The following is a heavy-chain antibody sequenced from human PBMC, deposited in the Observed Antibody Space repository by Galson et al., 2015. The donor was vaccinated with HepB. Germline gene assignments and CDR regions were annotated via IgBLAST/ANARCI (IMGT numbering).Heavy chain of an antibody. CDR1: EFTFSSSG. Sequence: SLRLSCAAAEFTFSSSGLNWVRQAPVTGLEWVTAISSSSSYLSYADSVKGRFTISRDNAQNSLFLQMNRLRGEDTAVYYCARDFLWQHLVPQDRRDYWGQGTLLTVSS. CDR3: ARDFLWQHLVPQDRRDY. D-gene: IGHD2-21*01. V-gene: IGHV3-21*01. J-gene: IGHJ4*02. CDR2: ISSSSSYL.